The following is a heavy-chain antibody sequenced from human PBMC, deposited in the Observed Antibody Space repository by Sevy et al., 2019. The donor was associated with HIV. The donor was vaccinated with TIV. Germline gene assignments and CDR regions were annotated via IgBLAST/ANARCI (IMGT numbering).Heavy chain of an antibody. CDR1: GFTFSNAW. D-gene: IGHD6-19*01. V-gene: IGHV3-15*01. CDR2: IKSKTDGGTT. CDR3: TTDHSSGWSEYFQD. J-gene: IGHJ1*01. Sequence: GGSLRLSCAASGFTFSNAWMSWVRQAPGKGLEWVGRIKSKTDGGTTDYAAPVKGRFTISRDDSKNTLYLQMNRLKTDDTAVDYCTTDHSSGWSEYFQDWGQGTLVTVSS.